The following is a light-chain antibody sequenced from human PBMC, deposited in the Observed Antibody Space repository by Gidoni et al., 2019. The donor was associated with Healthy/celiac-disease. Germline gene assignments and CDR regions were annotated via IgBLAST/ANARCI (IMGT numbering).Light chain of an antibody. V-gene: IGKV1-39*01. J-gene: IGKJ1*01. CDR3: QQSYSTLWT. CDR1: QSISSY. Sequence: DIQMTQSPSSLSASVGDRLTITCRASQSISSYLNWYQQKPGKAPKLLIYAASSLQSGVPSRFSGSGSWTDFTLTISSLQPEDFATYYCQQSYSTLWTFGQGTKVEIK. CDR2: AAS.